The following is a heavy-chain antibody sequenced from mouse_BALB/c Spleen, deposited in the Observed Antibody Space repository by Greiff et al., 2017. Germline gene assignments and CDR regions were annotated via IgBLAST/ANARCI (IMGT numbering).Heavy chain of an antibody. CDR1: GFTFTDYY. D-gene: IGHD1-1*01. Sequence: EVKLMESGGGLVQPGGSLRLSCATSGFTFTDYYMSWVRQPPGKALEWLGFIRNKANGYTTEYSASVKGRFTISRDNSQSILYLQMNTLRAEDSATYYCARDGGTVYAMDYWGQGTSVTVSS. CDR2: IRNKANGYTT. J-gene: IGHJ4*01. CDR3: ARDGGTVYAMDY. V-gene: IGHV7-3*02.